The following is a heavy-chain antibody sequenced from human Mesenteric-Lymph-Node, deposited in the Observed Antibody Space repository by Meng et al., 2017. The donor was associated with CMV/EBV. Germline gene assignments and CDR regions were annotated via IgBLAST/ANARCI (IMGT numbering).Heavy chain of an antibody. D-gene: IGHD3-9*01. V-gene: IGHV3-21*01. CDR3: ARSQETSPSYFYYNLDV. Sequence: GESLKISCVASGFSFSRYTLNWVRQAPGKGLEWVAAIGNSYYIYYADSVKGRFTISRDSAQNSLYLQLNSLRAEDTGVYYCARSQETSPSYFYYNLDVWGQGTTVTVS. CDR1: GFSFSRYT. J-gene: IGHJ6*02. CDR2: IGNSYYI.